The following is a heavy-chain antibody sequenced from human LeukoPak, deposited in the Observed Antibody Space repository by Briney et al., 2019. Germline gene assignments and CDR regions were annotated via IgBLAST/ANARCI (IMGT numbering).Heavy chain of an antibody. J-gene: IGHJ6*02. CDR2: IHPDGSDT. CDR1: GFAFSTYW. CDR3: ARGYNYGMDV. Sequence: GGSLRLSCAVSGFAFSTYWMHWVRQAPGKGRVWVSLIHPDGSDTNYAASVKGRFTISRDNAKNTLYLQMDSLRADGTAVYYCARGYNYGMDVWGQGTTVTVSS. V-gene: IGHV3-74*01. D-gene: IGHD2-2*02.